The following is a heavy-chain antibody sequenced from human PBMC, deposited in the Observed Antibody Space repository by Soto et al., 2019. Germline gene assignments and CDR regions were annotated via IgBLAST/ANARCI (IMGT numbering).Heavy chain of an antibody. CDR2: INPNSGGT. J-gene: IGHJ6*03. Sequence: ASVKVSCKASGYTFTGYYMHWVRQAPGQGLEWMGWINPNSGGTNYAQKFQGWVTMTRDTSISTAYMELSRLRSDDTAVYYCARSYYDILTGSPYYMDVRGKGTTVTVSS. CDR1: GYTFTGYY. CDR3: ARSYYDILTGSPYYMDV. D-gene: IGHD3-9*01. V-gene: IGHV1-2*04.